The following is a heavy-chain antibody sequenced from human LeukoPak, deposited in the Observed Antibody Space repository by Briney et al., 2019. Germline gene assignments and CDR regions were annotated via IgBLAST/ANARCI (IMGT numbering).Heavy chain of an antibody. CDR3: ARDKSRTYGSADAFDI. Sequence: PSETLSLTCIVSGDSISSRSYYWSWIRQPAGKGLEWIGRIYTSGSTNYNPSLKSRVTMSVDTSKNQFSLKLSSVTAADTAVYYCARDKSRTYGSADAFDIWGQGTMVTVSS. J-gene: IGHJ3*02. CDR1: GDSISSRSYY. V-gene: IGHV4-61*02. CDR2: IYTSGST. D-gene: IGHD3-10*01.